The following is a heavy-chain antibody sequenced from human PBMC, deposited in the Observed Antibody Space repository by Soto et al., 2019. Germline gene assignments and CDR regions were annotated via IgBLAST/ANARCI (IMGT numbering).Heavy chain of an antibody. CDR3: AREPYNKPLDY. CDR1: GFTFSDFG. V-gene: IGHV3-30*04. J-gene: IGHJ4*02. D-gene: IGHD1-1*01. CDR2: ISYDGRKK. Sequence: PGGSLRLSCAVSGFTFSDFGLHWVRQAPGKGLEWVAVISYDGRKKYYADSVKGRFTISRDNSENTLSLQMSSLRDEDTAVYYCAREPYNKPLDYWGQGILVTVSS.